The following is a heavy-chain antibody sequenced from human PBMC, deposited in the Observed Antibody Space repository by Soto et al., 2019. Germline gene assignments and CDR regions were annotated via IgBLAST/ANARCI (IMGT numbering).Heavy chain of an antibody. CDR1: GGTFSSYT. V-gene: IGHV1-69*13. D-gene: IGHD5-18*01. J-gene: IGHJ4*02. CDR2: IIPIFGTA. CDR3: ARVHTAMAIDY. Sequence: ASVKVSCKASGGTFSSYTISWVRQAPGQGLEWMGGIIPIFGTANYAQKFQGRVTITADESASTAYMELSSLRSEDTAVYYCARVHTAMAIDYWGQGTLVTVSS.